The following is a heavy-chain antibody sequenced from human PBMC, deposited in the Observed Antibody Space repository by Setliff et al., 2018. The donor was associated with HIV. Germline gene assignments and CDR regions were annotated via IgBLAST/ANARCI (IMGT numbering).Heavy chain of an antibody. CDR1: GDSIRNSNNC. J-gene: IGHJ4*02. CDR2: IFNHGNT. D-gene: IGHD3-22*01. CDR3: ARHEGRGYFGPGFDY. Sequence: SETLSLTCSVSGDSIRNSNNCGGWVRKTPGKGLEWIGSIFNHGNTYYNPSLKSRANISVDASNNQFSFKVNSVTAADTGVYYCARHEGRGYFGPGFDYWCQGTLVAVSS. V-gene: IGHV4-39*01.